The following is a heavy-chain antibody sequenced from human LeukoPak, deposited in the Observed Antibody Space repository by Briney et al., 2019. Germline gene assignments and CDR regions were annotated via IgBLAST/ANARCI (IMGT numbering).Heavy chain of an antibody. J-gene: IGHJ4*02. CDR1: GFTFSSYW. CDR2: IKQDGSEK. CDR3: ARDLIAVATFDY. V-gene: IGHV3-7*01. D-gene: IGHD6-19*01. Sequence: GGSLRLSCAASGFTFSSYWMSWVRQAPGKGLEWVANIKQDGSEKYYVDSVKGRFTITRDNAKNSLYLQMNSPRAEDTAVYYCARDLIAVATFDYWGQGTLVTVSS.